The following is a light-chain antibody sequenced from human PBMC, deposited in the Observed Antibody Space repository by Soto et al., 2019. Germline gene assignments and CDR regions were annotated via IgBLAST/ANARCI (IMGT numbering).Light chain of an antibody. CDR1: QSVSSSY. J-gene: IGKJ1*01. CDR2: GAS. Sequence: EIVXTQSPGTLSLSPGERATLSCRASQSVSSSYLAWYQQKPGQAPRLLIYGASSRATGIPDRFSGSGSGTDFTLTISRLEPEDFALYYCQQYGSSPWTFGQRTKV. CDR3: QQYGSSPWT. V-gene: IGKV3-20*01.